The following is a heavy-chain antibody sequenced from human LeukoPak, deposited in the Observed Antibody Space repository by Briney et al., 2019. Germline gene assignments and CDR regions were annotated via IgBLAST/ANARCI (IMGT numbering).Heavy chain of an antibody. V-gene: IGHV3-23*01. CDR1: GFTFSSYA. J-gene: IGHJ6*03. CDR2: ISGSGGST. CDR3: AIGVDSSSWYFYYYYMDV. D-gene: IGHD6-13*01. Sequence: GGSLRLSCAASGFTFSSYAMSWVRQAPGKGLEWVSAISGSGGSTYYADSVKGRFTISRDNSKNTLYLQMNSLRAEDTAVYYCAIGVDSSSWYFYYYYMDVWGKGTTVTVSS.